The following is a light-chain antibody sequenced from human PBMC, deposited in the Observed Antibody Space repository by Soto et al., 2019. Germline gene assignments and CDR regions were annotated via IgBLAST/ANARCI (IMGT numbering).Light chain of an antibody. V-gene: IGKV1-5*01. CDR3: QQYNSYPLT. CDR1: QSISGW. Sequence: DIQVTQSPATLSASLGDRVTITCRASQSISGWLAWYQQKPGQAPKLLIYDASSLDTGVPARFSGSGSGTDFTLTISSLQPDDFALYYCQQYNSYPLTFGGGTKVDI. CDR2: DAS. J-gene: IGKJ4*01.